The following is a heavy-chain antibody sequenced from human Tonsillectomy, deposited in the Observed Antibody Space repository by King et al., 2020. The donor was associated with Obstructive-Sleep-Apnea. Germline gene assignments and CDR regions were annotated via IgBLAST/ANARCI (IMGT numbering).Heavy chain of an antibody. CDR1: GGTFNSYA. CDR3: EVAVAGAHYYYYGMDV. D-gene: IGHD6-19*01. V-gene: IGHV1-69*09. J-gene: IGHJ6*02. CDR2: IIPLLGIA. Sequence: QLVQSGAEVKKPGSSVKVSCKASGGTFNSYAISWVRQAPGQGLEWMGGIIPLLGIANYAQKFQGRVTITADKSTTTAYMELSSLRSEDTAVYYCEVAVAGAHYYYYGMDVWGQGTTVTVSS.